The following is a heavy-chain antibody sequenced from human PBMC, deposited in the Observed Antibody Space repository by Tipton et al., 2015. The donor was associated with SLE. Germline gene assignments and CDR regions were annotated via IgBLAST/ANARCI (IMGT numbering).Heavy chain of an antibody. CDR1: GGSISSGSYY. J-gene: IGHJ4*02. Sequence: TLSLTCTVSGGSISSGSYYWSWIRQPAGKGLEWIGHIYTSGSTNYNPSLKSRVTISLDTSKNQFSLKLSSVTAADTAVYYCARRGYWGQGTLVTVSS. V-gene: IGHV4-61*09. CDR3: ARRGY. CDR2: IYTSGST. D-gene: IGHD3-10*01.